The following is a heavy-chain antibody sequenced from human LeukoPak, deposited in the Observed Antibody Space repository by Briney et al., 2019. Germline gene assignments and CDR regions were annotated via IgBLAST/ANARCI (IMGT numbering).Heavy chain of an antibody. J-gene: IGHJ4*02. CDR3: ARDFWSGRNDY. CDR2: IYSSGST. V-gene: IGHV4-4*07. D-gene: IGHD3-3*01. CDR1: GGSISSYY. Sequence: SETLSLTXTVSGGSISSYYWSWIRQPAGKGMEWIGRIYSSGSTNYNPSLKSRVTMSVDTSKNQFSLKLSSVTAADTAVYYCARDFWSGRNDYWGQGTLVTVSS.